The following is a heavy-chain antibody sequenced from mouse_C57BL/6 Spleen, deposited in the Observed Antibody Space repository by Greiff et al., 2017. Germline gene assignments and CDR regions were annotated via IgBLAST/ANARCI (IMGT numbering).Heavy chain of an antibody. CDR3: ASQLTGPYAMDY. D-gene: IGHD4-1*01. CDR1: GYTFTSYW. J-gene: IGHJ4*01. CDR2: IDPSDSYT. V-gene: IGHV1-50*01. Sequence: QVQLQQSGAELVKPGASVKLSCKASGYTFTSYWMQWVKQRPGQGLEWIGEIDPSDSYTTYNQKFKGKATLTVDTSSSTAYMQLSSLTSEDSAVYYCASQLTGPYAMDYWGQGTSVTVSS.